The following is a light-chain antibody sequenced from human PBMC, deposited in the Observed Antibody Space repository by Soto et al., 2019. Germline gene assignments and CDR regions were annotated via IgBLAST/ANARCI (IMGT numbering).Light chain of an antibody. CDR3: QQYSNWPRT. CDR2: YAS. CDR1: HSGGSN. J-gene: IGKJ1*01. V-gene: IGKV3-15*01. Sequence: EIVLTQSPGTLCVAPGERATLSCRASHSGGSNLPLYQQKPGQAPRLLIYYASTRATAIPVRFSGSGYGTEFTLTISSLQSEDFAVYYCQQYSNWPRTFGQGTKVDNK.